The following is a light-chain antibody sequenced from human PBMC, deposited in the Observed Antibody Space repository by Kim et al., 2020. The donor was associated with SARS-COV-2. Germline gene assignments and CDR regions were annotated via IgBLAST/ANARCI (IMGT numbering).Light chain of an antibody. V-gene: IGLV3-1*01. CDR3: QAWDSSTWV. Sequence: VSPGQTASITCSGDELGDKYACWYQQKPGPSPVLVIYEDTKRPAGIPERFSGSNSGNTATLTISGTQAMDEADYYCQAWDSSTWVFGGGTQLTVL. CDR2: EDT. J-gene: IGLJ2*01. CDR1: ELGDKY.